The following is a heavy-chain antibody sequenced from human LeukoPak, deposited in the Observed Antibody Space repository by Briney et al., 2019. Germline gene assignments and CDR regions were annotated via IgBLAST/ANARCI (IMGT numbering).Heavy chain of an antibody. CDR2: INSDGSST. V-gene: IGHV3-74*01. Sequence: GGSLRLSCAASGFTFSSYWMHWVRQAPGKGLVWVSRINSDGSSTSYADSVKGRFTISRDNSKNTLYLQMNSLRAEDTAVYYCAKDSAYYYDSSGYFYDWGQGTLVTVSS. CDR3: AKDSAYYYDSSGYFYD. D-gene: IGHD3-22*01. J-gene: IGHJ4*02. CDR1: GFTFSSYW.